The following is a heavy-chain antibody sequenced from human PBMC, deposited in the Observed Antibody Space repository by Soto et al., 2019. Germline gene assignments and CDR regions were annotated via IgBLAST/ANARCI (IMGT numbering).Heavy chain of an antibody. CDR2: ISAYDGGT. D-gene: IGHD3-10*01. CDR1: GYTFNAYG. V-gene: IGHV1-18*01. J-gene: IGHJ4*02. CDR3: ARIGGYQLLADFDY. Sequence: ASVKVSCKASGYTFNAYGISWVRQAPGQGLEWMGWISAYDGGTKYAQNLQDRVTMTTDASTNTAHMELRSLRSDDTALYFCARIGGYQLLADFDYWSQGTPVTVSS.